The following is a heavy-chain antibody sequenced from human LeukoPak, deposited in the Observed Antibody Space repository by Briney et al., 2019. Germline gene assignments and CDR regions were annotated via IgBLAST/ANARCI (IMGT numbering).Heavy chain of an antibody. D-gene: IGHD4-17*01. J-gene: IGHJ6*02. CDR1: GFTFSSSA. CDR2: ISAGADST. Sequence: PGGSLRLSCAASGFTFSSSAMSWVRQAPGKGLEWVSAISAGADSTYYADSVKGRFTISRDNAKNSLYLQMNSLRAEDTAVYYCARDSMITVTTYYYYYGMDVWGQGTTVTVSS. V-gene: IGHV3-23*01. CDR3: ARDSMITVTTYYYYYGMDV.